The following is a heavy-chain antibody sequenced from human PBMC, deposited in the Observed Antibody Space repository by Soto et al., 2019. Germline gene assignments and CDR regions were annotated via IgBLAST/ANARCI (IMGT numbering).Heavy chain of an antibody. CDR1: GCSISSGDYC. D-gene: IGHD3-10*01. J-gene: IGHJ6*02. Sequence: PSETLSLTCTVSGCSISSGDYCWSWSRQPPGKGLEWIGYIYYSGSTYYNPSLKSRVTISVDTSKNQFSLKLSSVTAADTAVYYCARDFWKDRSEGIWFGELSVWYGMDVWGQGTTVTVSS. CDR2: IYYSGST. CDR3: ARDFWKDRSEGIWFGELSVWYGMDV. V-gene: IGHV4-30-4*01.